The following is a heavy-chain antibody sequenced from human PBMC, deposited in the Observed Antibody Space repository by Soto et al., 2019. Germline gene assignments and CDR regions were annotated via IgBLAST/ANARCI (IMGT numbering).Heavy chain of an antibody. J-gene: IGHJ4*02. D-gene: IGHD5-18*01. CDR3: VRIQQDTAMGQFDY. CDR2: IFYSGLT. CDR1: GGSISNVDYY. Sequence: SETLSLTCTVSGGSISNVDYYWSWIRQPPGKGLEWIGYIFYSGLTDYNPSLKSRVTISVNTSKNQFSLKVNSVTAADTAVYYCVRIQQDTAMGQFDYWGQGSPVIGSS. V-gene: IGHV4-30-4*01.